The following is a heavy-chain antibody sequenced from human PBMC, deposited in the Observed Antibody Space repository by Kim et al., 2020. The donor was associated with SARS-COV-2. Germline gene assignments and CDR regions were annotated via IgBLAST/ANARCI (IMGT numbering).Heavy chain of an antibody. Sequence: GGSLRLSCAASGFTFSSYWMSWVRQAPGKGLEWVANIKQDGSEKYYVDSVKGRFTISRDNAKNSLYLQMNSLRAEDTAVYYCARDQHYYDILTGYYMGDAFDIWGQGTMVTVSS. CDR3: ARDQHYYDILTGYYMGDAFDI. CDR2: IKQDGSEK. CDR1: GFTFSSYW. V-gene: IGHV3-7*03. D-gene: IGHD3-9*01. J-gene: IGHJ3*02.